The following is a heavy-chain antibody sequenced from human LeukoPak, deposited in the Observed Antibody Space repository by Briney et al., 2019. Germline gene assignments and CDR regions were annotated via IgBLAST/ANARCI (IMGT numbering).Heavy chain of an antibody. V-gene: IGHV3-21*01. CDR1: GFTFSSYS. Sequence: GGSLRLSCAASGFTFSSYSMNWVRQAPGKGLEWVSSISSSSSYIYYADSVKGRFTISRDNAKNSLYLQMNSLRAEDTAVYYCARDLFSPSGYVLPSPPDYWGQGTLVTVSS. CDR3: ARDLFSPSGYVLPSPPDY. J-gene: IGHJ4*02. D-gene: IGHD5-12*01. CDR2: ISSSSSYI.